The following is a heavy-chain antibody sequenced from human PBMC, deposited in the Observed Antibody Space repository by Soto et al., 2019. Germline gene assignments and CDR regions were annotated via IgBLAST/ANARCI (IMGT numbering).Heavy chain of an antibody. J-gene: IGHJ5*01. D-gene: IGHD6-13*01. CDR1: GFTFSSYW. CDR2: INSDGSST. V-gene: IGHV3-74*01. Sequence: PGGHLRLTSADSGFTFSSYWMPWVRQAPGKGLVCVSRINSDGSSTSYADSAKCRFPISRDNAKNTLYLQMNSLRAERTPVYYCARARVIASSCTNCFNPWGQGTLVTVSS. CDR3: ARARVIASSCTNCFNP.